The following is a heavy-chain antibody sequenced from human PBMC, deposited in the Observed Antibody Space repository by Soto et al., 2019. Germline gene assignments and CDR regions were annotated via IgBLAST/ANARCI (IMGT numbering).Heavy chain of an antibody. CDR2: IYYSGST. D-gene: IGHD3-22*01. Sequence: SETLSLTCTVSGGSISSYYWSWIRQPPGKGLEWIGYIYYSGSTTYNPSLKSRVTISVDTSKNQFSLKLSSVTAADTAVYYCARQAWLDYWGQGTLVTVSS. J-gene: IGHJ4*02. CDR1: GGSISSYY. V-gene: IGHV4-59*01. CDR3: ARQAWLDY.